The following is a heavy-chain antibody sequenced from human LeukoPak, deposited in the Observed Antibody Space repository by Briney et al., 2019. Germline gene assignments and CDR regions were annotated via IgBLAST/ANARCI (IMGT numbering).Heavy chain of an antibody. CDR3: AREGGSYLHAFDI. CDR2: INPNSGGT. V-gene: IGHV1-2*02. J-gene: IGHJ3*02. Sequence: ASVKVSCKVSGYTLTELSMHWVRQAPGQGLEWMGWINPNSGGTNYAQKFQGRVTMTRDTSISTAYMELGRLRSDDTAVYYCAREGGSYLHAFDIWGQGTMVTVSS. CDR1: GYTLTELS. D-gene: IGHD1-26*01.